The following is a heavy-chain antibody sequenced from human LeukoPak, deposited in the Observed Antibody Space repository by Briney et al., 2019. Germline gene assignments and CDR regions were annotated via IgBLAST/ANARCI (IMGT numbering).Heavy chain of an antibody. V-gene: IGHV3-48*02. CDR2: ISSTSNTI. CDR1: GFTFSSHT. Sequence: GGSLRLSCAASGFTFSSHTMNWVRQAPGKGLEWISFISSTSNTIYYADSVKGRFTISRDNAKNSLYLQMNSLRDEDTAVYYCARARGVDYWGQGTLVTVAS. J-gene: IGHJ4*02. CDR3: ARARGVDY.